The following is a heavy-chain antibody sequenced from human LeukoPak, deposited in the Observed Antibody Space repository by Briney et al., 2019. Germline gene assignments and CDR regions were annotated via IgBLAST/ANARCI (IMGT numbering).Heavy chain of an antibody. D-gene: IGHD2-21*02. Sequence: GASVKVSCKASGGSFSSDAISWVRQVPGQGLEWVGQIIPIYGATNYAQKFQDRVTITTVDSPSTAHMELSSLRPDDTAVYYCAREARICGNTDCYPAFDIWGQGT. J-gene: IGHJ3*02. CDR2: IIPIYGAT. CDR3: AREARICGNTDCYPAFDI. V-gene: IGHV1-69*05. CDR1: GGSFSSDA.